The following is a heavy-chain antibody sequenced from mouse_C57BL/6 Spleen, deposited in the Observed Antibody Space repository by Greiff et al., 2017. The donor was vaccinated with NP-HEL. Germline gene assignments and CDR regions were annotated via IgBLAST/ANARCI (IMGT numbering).Heavy chain of an antibody. Sequence: GGGLVQPKGSLKLSCAASGFSFNTYAMNWVRQAPGKGLEWVARIRSKSNNYATYYADSVKDRFTISRDDSESMLSLQMNNLKTEDTAMYYCGRHGEMGYYYYHGGFAYRGQGTLVTVSA. J-gene: IGHJ3*01. V-gene: IGHV10-1*01. CDR2: IRSKSNNYAT. CDR1: GFSFNTYA. D-gene: IGHD1-1*01. CDR3: GRHGEMGYYYYHGGFAY.